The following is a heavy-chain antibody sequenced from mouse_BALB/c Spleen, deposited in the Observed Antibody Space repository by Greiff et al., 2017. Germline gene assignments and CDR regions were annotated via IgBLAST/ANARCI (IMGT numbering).Heavy chain of an antibody. J-gene: IGHJ4*01. Sequence: EVQRVESGPELVKPGASVKVSCKASGYAFTSYNMYWVKQSHGKSLEWIGYIDPYNGGTSYNQKFKGKATLTVDKSSSTAYMHLNSLTSEDSAVYYCARRGVYAMDYWGQGTSVTVSS. CDR3: ARRGVYAMDY. CDR1: GYAFTSYN. CDR2: IDPYNGGT. V-gene: IGHV1S135*01.